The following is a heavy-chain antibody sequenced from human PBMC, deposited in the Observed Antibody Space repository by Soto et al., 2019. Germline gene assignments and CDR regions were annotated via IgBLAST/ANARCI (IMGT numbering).Heavy chain of an antibody. CDR3: ARSLRYFDWWLGPADY. Sequence: GGSLRLSCKGSGYSFTSYWIGWVRQMPGKGLEWMGIIYPGDSDTRYSPSFQGQVTISADKSISTAYLQWSSLKASDTAMYYCARSLRYFDWWLGPADYWGQGTLVTVSS. D-gene: IGHD3-9*01. V-gene: IGHV5-51*01. CDR1: GYSFTSYW. CDR2: IYPGDSDT. J-gene: IGHJ4*02.